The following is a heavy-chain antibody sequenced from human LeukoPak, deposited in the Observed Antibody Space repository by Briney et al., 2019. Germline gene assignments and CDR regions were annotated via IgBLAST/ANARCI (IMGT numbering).Heavy chain of an antibody. CDR3: AKDMGHFGEVNS. CDR2: ISGSGGST. V-gene: IGHV3-23*01. CDR1: GFTFSIYA. Sequence: GGSLRLSCAACGFTFSIYAMSWVRQAPGKGLEWVSAISGSGGSTYYADSVKGRFTISRDNSKNTLYLQMNSLRAEDTAVYYCAKDMGHFGEVNSWGQGTLVTVSS. J-gene: IGHJ5*02. D-gene: IGHD3-3*01.